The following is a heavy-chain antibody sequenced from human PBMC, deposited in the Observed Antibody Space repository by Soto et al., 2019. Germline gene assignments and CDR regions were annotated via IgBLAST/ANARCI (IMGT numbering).Heavy chain of an antibody. V-gene: IGHV3-30*18. D-gene: IGHD4-17*01. Sequence: GGSLRLSCAASGFTFSSYGMHWVRQAPGKGLEWVAVISYDGSNKYYADSVKGRFTISRDNSKNTLYLQMNSLRAEDTAVYYCAKDPSPIYGDYNWFDPWGQGTLVTVSS. CDR1: GFTFSSYG. J-gene: IGHJ5*02. CDR3: AKDPSPIYGDYNWFDP. CDR2: ISYDGSNK.